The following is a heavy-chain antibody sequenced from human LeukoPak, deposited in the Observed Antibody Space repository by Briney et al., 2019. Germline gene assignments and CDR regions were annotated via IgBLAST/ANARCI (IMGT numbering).Heavy chain of an antibody. Sequence: SETLSLTCTVSGGSISSGSYYWGYIRQPPQKGLEWIGSVYYSGSTYYNPPLKSRVTISVDTSKNQFSLKLSSVTAADTAVYYCARQGLWELPTFDSWGQGTLVSVSS. D-gene: IGHD1-26*01. V-gene: IGHV4-39*01. CDR1: GGSISSGSYY. J-gene: IGHJ4*02. CDR3: ARQGLWELPTFDS. CDR2: VYYSGST.